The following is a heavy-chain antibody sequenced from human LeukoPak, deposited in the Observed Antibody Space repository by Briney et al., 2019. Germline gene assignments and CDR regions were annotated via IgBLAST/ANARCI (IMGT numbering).Heavy chain of an antibody. V-gene: IGHV7-4-1*02. D-gene: IGHD2-21*02. CDR3: AVVTAIHSYYYYYMDV. J-gene: IGHJ6*03. CDR2: INTNTGNP. CDR1: GYTFTSYA. Sequence: ASVKVSCKASGYTFTSYAMNWVRQAPGQGLEWMGWINTNTGNPTYAQGFTGRFVFSLDTSVSTAYLQISSLKAEDTAVYYCAVVTAIHSYYYYYMDVWGKGTTVTISS.